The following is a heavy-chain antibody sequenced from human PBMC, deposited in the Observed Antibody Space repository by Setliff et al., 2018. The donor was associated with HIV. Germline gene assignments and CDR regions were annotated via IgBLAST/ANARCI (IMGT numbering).Heavy chain of an antibody. CDR2: INPSGGST. Sequence: ASVKVSCKASGYTFTGYYMHWVRQAPGQGLEWMGIINPSGGSTSYAQKFQGRVTMTRDTSASTVYMELSSLRSEDTAVYYCAREDCSGGRCYGSDYWGQGTLVTVSS. V-gene: IGHV1-46*01. D-gene: IGHD2-15*01. J-gene: IGHJ4*02. CDR1: GYTFTGYY. CDR3: AREDCSGGRCYGSDY.